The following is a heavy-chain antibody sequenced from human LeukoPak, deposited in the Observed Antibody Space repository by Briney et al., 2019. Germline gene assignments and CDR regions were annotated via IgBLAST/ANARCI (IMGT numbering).Heavy chain of an antibody. V-gene: IGHV3-7*05. CDR1: GFTFSSYW. Sequence: GGALRLSCAATGFTFSSYWMTWVRQGPGTGLEWVATVDQVGSEKYSVDSVKGRFTISRDKAKNSLYLQMNSLRAEDTAVYYCARDALGYCSGGRCYSPFDFWGQGTLVTVSS. D-gene: IGHD2-15*01. J-gene: IGHJ4*02. CDR3: ARDALGYCSGGRCYSPFDF. CDR2: VDQVGSEK.